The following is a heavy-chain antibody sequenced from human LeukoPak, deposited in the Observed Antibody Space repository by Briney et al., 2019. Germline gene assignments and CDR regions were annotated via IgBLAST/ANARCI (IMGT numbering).Heavy chain of an antibody. CDR1: GYSFITYW. D-gene: IGHD2-2*01. J-gene: IGHJ3*02. V-gene: IGHV5-51*01. CDR3: ARFGGYCTSTSCYENAFDI. CDR2: IYPGDSDT. Sequence: GESLKISCKASGYSFITYWIGWVRQMPGRGLEWMGIIYPGDSDTRYSPSFQGQVTVSADKSISTAYLQWSSLKASDTAMYYCARFGGYCTSTSCYENAFDIWGLGTMVTVSS.